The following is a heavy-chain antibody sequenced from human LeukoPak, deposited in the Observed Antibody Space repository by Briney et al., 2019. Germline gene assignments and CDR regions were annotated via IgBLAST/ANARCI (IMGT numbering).Heavy chain of an antibody. CDR3: ARQRSSGYYYADFDY. Sequence: GGSLRLSCAASGFTVSSNYMSWVRQAPGKGLEWVSVIYSGGSTYYADSVKGRFTISRHNSKNTLYLQMNSLRAEDTAVYYCARQRSSGYYYADFDYWGQGTLVTVSS. D-gene: IGHD3-22*01. V-gene: IGHV3-53*04. J-gene: IGHJ4*02. CDR1: GFTVSSNY. CDR2: IYSGGST.